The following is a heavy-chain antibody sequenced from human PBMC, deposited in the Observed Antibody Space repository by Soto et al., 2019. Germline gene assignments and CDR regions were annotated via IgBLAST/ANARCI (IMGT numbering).Heavy chain of an antibody. J-gene: IGHJ4*02. Sequence: GASVTVSCKASGYTFTRYGISWVRQAPGQGLEWMGWISAYNGNTNYAQKLQGRVTMTTDTSTSTAYMELRSLRSDDTAVYYCARDNRRIAAAGTESFGYWGQGTLVTVSS. V-gene: IGHV1-18*01. CDR2: ISAYNGNT. D-gene: IGHD6-13*01. CDR1: GYTFTRYG. CDR3: ARDNRRIAAAGTESFGY.